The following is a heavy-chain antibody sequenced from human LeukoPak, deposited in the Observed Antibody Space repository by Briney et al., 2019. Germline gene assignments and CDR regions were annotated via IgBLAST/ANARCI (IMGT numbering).Heavy chain of an antibody. CDR2: INRSGST. Sequence: SSETLSLTCAVYGVSFSGYYWSWIRQAPGKGLEWLGEINRSGSTNYTQSLKSLVTISAHTTKNHFSLKPNSVPAADTAVYHCARCRVPFTYYSDSSGAHKIDYWGQGTLVTVSS. CDR3: ARCRVPFTYYSDSSGAHKIDY. D-gene: IGHD3-22*01. CDR1: GVSFSGYY. J-gene: IGHJ4*02. V-gene: IGHV4-34*01.